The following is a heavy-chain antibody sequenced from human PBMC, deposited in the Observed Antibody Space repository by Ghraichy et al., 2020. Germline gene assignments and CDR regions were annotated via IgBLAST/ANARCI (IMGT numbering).Heavy chain of an antibody. Sequence: GGSLRLSCAASNFTFSNYNMNWVRQAPGKGLEWVSSITSSSRYMYYTDSVKGRFTISRDNAKNSLYLHMNSLRAEDTAIYYCARAGYTYGTDGFDIWGQGTLVTVSS. CDR3: ARAGYTYGTDGFDI. CDR2: ITSSSRYM. V-gene: IGHV3-21*01. CDR1: NFTFSNYN. D-gene: IGHD5-18*01. J-gene: IGHJ3*02.